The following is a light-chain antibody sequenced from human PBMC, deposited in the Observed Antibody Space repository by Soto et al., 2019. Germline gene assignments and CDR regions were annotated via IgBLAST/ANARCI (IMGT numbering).Light chain of an antibody. V-gene: IGKV3-11*01. CDR3: QQRSNRIT. Sequence: EFVLTQSPATLSLSPGERAILSCRASQSVAGSLAWYQQKPGQAPRLLIYDISTRAAANPARFSGSGSGTDFTLTVSSLEPEDFALYYCQQRSNRITFGQGTRLEIK. CDR1: QSVAGS. J-gene: IGKJ5*01. CDR2: DIS.